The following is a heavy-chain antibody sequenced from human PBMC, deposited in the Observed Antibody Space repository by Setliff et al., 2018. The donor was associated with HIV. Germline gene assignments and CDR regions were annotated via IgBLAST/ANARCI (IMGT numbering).Heavy chain of an antibody. Sequence: GGSLRLSCTASGFNFNHYAMHWVRQVPGKGLEWVSGITWDRAIIAYADSVKGRFTVSRDDAENSLYLQMSSLGPEDMCLYYCARDDYGDYEGYYYYYMDVWGKGTTVTVSS. J-gene: IGHJ6*03. V-gene: IGHV3-9*03. D-gene: IGHD4-17*01. CDR1: GFNFNHYA. CDR3: ARDDYGDYEGYYYYYMDV. CDR2: ITWDRAII.